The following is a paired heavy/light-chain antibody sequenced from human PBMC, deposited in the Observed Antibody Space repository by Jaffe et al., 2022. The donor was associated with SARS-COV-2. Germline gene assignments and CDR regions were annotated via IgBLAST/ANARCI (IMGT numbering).Light chain of an antibody. CDR2: GAS. J-gene: IGKJ4*01. CDR1: QNLSSSLFGSY. Sequence: ENELTQSPGTLSLSPGERATLSCRASQNLSSSLFGSYLAWYQQRPGQAPRLLIYGASSRATGVPDRFSGSGSGTDFTLTINRLEPEDFAVYYCQQYDNSPLTFGGGTKVEI. V-gene: IGKV3-20*01. CDR3: QQYDNSPLT.
Heavy chain of an antibody. J-gene: IGHJ6*02. CDR2: INAGNGNI. Sequence: QVQLVQSGAEVKKPGASVKVSCKASGYTFTSYLIHWVRQAPGQRLEWMGWINAGNGNIEYSQKFHDRVTIIRDPSASTVYMELSSLRSEDTAVYYCARRNAMRSSYGMDVWGQGTTVTVSS. CDR3: ARRNAMRSSYGMDV. CDR1: GYTFTSYL. V-gene: IGHV1-3*01.